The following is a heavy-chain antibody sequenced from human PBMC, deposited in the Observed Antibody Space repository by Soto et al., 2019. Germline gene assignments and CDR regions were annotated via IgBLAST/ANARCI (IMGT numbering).Heavy chain of an antibody. CDR1: GFTFSSYA. Sequence: EVQLLESGGGLVQPGGSLRLSCAASGFTFSSYAMSWVRQAPGKGLEWVSAISGSGGSTYYADSVKGRFTISRDSSKNTLYLQMNSLRAEDTAVYYCAKAKYYYDSSGYLGVWGQGTTVTVSS. CDR3: AKAKYYYDSSGYLGV. J-gene: IGHJ6*02. D-gene: IGHD3-22*01. V-gene: IGHV3-23*01. CDR2: ISGSGGST.